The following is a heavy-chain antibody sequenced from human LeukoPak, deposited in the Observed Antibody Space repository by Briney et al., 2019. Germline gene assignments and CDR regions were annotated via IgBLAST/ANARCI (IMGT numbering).Heavy chain of an antibody. CDR1: GGTFSSYT. J-gene: IGHJ4*02. V-gene: IGHV1-69*04. CDR2: IIPILGIA. D-gene: IGHD1-26*01. Sequence: ASVKVFCKASGGTFSSYTISWVRQAPGQGLEWMGRIIPILGIANYAQKFQGRVTITADKSTSTAYMELSSLRSEDTAVYYCARDLLSAGATLGLGYWGQGTLVTVSS. CDR3: ARDLLSAGATLGLGY.